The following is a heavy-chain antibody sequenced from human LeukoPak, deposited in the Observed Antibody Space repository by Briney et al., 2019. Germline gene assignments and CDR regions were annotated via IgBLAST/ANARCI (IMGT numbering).Heavy chain of an antibody. J-gene: IGHJ4*02. CDR1: GFTFSGYC. CDR2: IKQDGSEK. CDR3: ARQELAAIPDY. D-gene: IGHD2-15*01. V-gene: IGHV3-7*01. Sequence: PGGSLRLSCAASGFTFSGYCMNWVRQAPGKGLEWVANIKQDGSEKYYVDSVKGRFTISRDNAKNSLYLQMNSLRAEDTAVYYCARQELAAIPDYWGQGTLVTVSS.